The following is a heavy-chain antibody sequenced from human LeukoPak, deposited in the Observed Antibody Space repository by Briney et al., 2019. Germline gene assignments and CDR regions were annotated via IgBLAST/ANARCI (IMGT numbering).Heavy chain of an antibody. CDR1: EFSFSRYA. D-gene: IGHD2/OR15-2a*01. CDR3: AYSTKNYDYAMDV. J-gene: IGHJ6*02. Sequence: PSGGSLRLSCAASEFSFSRYAMIWVRQAPGKGLEWVSFINGRGSSTYYGDSVKGRFTISRDNSRNTLYLQMNSLRVEDTAVYYCAYSTKNYDYAMDVWGQGTTVIVSS. V-gene: IGHV3-23*01. CDR2: INGRGSST.